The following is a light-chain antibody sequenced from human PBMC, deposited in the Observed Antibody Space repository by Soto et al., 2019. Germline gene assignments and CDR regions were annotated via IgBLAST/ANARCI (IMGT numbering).Light chain of an antibody. J-gene: IGLJ3*02. CDR2: DVS. CDR3: SSYTSSSTPNWV. Sequence: QPASVSGSPGQSITISCTGTSRDVGGYNYVSWYQQHPGKAPKLMIYDVSNRPSGVSNRFSGSKSGNTASLTISGLQAEDEADYYCSSYTSSSTPNWVFGGGTKLTVL. V-gene: IGLV2-14*01. CDR1: SRDVGGYNY.